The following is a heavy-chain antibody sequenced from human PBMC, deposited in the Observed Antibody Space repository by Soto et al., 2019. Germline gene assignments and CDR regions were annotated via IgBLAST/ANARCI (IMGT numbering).Heavy chain of an antibody. CDR3: ARERSVGYCITTTCPKPFYYYAMDV. D-gene: IGHD2-2*01. CDR1: GGTFTNYA. V-gene: IGHV1-69*12. Sequence: QVQLVQSGAEVKKPGSSLKVSCKASGGTFTNYAFSWVRQAPGQGPEWMGGIIPIFGTPDYAQKFQGRVIITADESTRTVSMELKSRRSDDTAVYYCARERSVGYCITTTCPKPFYYYAMDVWGQGTTVTVSS. CDR2: IIPIFGTP. J-gene: IGHJ6*02.